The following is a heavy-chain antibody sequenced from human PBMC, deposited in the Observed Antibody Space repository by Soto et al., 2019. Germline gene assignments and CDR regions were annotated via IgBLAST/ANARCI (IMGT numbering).Heavy chain of an antibody. CDR2: ISGSGGST. V-gene: IGHV3-23*01. CDR1: GFTFSSYA. J-gene: IGHJ6*02. D-gene: IGHD3-10*01. Sequence: EVQLLESGGGLVQPGGSLRLSCAASGFTFSSYAMSWVRQAPGKGLEWVSAISGSGGSTHYADSVKGRFTISRDNSKNPLYLQMNSLSAEDTAVYYCAKDWVTLVRGWLDVWGQGTTVTVSS. CDR3: AKDWVTLVRGWLDV.